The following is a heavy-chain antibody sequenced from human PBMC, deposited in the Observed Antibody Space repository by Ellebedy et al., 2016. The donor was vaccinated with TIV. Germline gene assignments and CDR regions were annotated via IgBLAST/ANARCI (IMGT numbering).Heavy chain of an antibody. CDR1: GYSFSSYW. CDR3: ARTAVSGGLDYFKI. Sequence: GESLKISCKGSGYSFSSYWIAWVRQMPGKGLEWMGIIFPGDSDTKYSPSFQGQVNMFVDKSISTAYLQWSSLKASDTAMYYCARTAVSGGLDYFKIWGQGTMVTVSS. D-gene: IGHD2-21*01. V-gene: IGHV5-51*01. J-gene: IGHJ3*02. CDR2: IFPGDSDT.